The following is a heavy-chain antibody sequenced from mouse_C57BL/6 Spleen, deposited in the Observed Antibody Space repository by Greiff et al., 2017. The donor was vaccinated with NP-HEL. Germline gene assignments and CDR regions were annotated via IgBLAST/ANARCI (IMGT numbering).Heavy chain of an antibody. J-gene: IGHJ2*01. D-gene: IGHD1-1*01. CDR3: ARKGTTVVRYFDY. Sequence: QVQLKESGAELMKPGASVKLSCKATGYTFTGYWIEWVKQRPGHGLEWIGEILPGSGSTNYHEKFKGKATFTADTSSNTAYMQLSSLTTEDSAIYYCARKGTTVVRYFDYWGQGTTLTVSS. V-gene: IGHV1-9*01. CDR2: ILPGSGST. CDR1: GYTFTGYW.